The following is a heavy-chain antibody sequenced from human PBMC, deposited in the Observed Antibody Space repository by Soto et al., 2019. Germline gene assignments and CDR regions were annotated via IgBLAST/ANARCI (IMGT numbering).Heavy chain of an antibody. D-gene: IGHD3-22*01. Sequence: ASVKVSCKASGFTFTSYGISWVRQAPGQVLEWMGWISAYNGNTNYAQKLQGRVTMTTDTSTSTAYMELRSLRSDDTAVYYCASGYYYDSSGYYYYFDYWGQGTLVTVS. CDR2: ISAYNGNT. CDR3: ASGYYYDSSGYYYYFDY. J-gene: IGHJ4*02. V-gene: IGHV1-18*01. CDR1: GFTFTSYG.